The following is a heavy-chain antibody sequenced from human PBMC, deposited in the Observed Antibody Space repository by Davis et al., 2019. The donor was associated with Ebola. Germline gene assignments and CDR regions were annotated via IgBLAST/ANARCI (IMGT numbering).Heavy chain of an antibody. CDR3: ARGRGGKSRYGMDV. D-gene: IGHD4-23*01. Sequence: LKISCAASGFTFSSYWMHWVRQAPGKGLVWVSRINSDGSSTSYADSVKGRFTISRDNAKNTLYLQMNSLRAEDTAVYYCARGRGGKSRYGMDVWGQGTTVTVSS. CDR1: GFTFSSYW. J-gene: IGHJ6*02. CDR2: INSDGSST. V-gene: IGHV3-74*01.